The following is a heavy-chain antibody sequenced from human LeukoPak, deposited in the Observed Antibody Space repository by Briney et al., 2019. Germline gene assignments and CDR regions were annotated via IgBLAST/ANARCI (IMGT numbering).Heavy chain of an antibody. CDR1: GFTFSSYA. CDR2: KSYDGSNK. D-gene: IGHD6-13*01. Sequence: GGSLRLSCAASGFTFSSYAMHWVRQAPGKGLEWVAVKSYDGSNKYYADSVKGRFTTSRDNSKNTLYLQMNSLRAEDTAVYYCASSTPLPGYSSSHTPDYWGQGTLVTVSS. CDR3: ASSTPLPGYSSSHTPDY. J-gene: IGHJ4*02. V-gene: IGHV3-30*01.